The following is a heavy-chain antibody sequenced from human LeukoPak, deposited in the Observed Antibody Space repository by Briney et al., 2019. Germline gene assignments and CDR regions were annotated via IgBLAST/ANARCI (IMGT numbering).Heavy chain of an antibody. V-gene: IGHV1-2*02. CDR2: INPNSGGT. CDR3: ARGDRSAWYLLYDY. CDR1: GYTFTGYY. J-gene: IGHJ4*02. D-gene: IGHD6-19*01. Sequence: ASVKVSCKASGYTFTGYYMHWVRQAPGQGLEWMGWINPNSGGTNYAQKFQGRVTMTRDTSISTAYMELSRLRSDDTAVFYCARGDRSAWYLLYDYWGQGTLVTVSS.